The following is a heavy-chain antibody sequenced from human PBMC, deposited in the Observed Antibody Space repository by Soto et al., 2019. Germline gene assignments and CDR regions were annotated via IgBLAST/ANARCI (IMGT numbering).Heavy chain of an antibody. CDR3: ARDRASGSGYYYGMDV. V-gene: IGHV4-31*03. CDR1: GGSISSGGYY. CDR2: IYYSGST. D-gene: IGHD6-19*01. Sequence: PXETLALTCTVSGGSISSGGYYWSWIRQHRGKGLEWIGYIYYSGSTYYNPSLKSRVTISVDTSKNQFSLKLSSVTAADTAVYYCARDRASGSGYYYGMDVWGQGATVTVSS. J-gene: IGHJ6*02.